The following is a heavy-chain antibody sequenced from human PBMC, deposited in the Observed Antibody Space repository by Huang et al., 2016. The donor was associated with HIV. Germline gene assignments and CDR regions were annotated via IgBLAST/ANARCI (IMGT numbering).Heavy chain of an antibody. J-gene: IGHJ4*02. CDR3: ARDLQGRRPLNYFDH. V-gene: IGHV3-30*04. CDR1: GFTFSNHA. CDR2: ISKDGGKT. Sequence: QVQLVESGGGVVQPERSLRLSCAASGFTFSNHAMHWVRQAPGRALGWVAVISKDGGKTDYTDSVKARFTISRDNSNNILYLEMKSLKADDTAVYYCARDLQGRRPLNYFDHWGQGALVIVS. D-gene: IGHD6-25*01.